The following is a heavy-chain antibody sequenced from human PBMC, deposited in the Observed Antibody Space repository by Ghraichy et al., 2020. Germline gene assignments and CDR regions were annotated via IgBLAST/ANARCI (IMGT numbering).Heavy chain of an antibody. Sequence: GGSLRLSCVVSGLTFSDYAMSWVRQAPGKGLEWVSAMSDRGTSTFYADSVKGRFTISRDNSKNTLYLQMDSLRDDDTAVYYCASPRIHSGSFLPEYFQHWGQGTLVAVTS. CDR1: GLTFSDYA. CDR3: ASPRIHSGSFLPEYFQH. V-gene: IGHV3-23*01. J-gene: IGHJ1*01. D-gene: IGHD1-26*01. CDR2: MSDRGTST.